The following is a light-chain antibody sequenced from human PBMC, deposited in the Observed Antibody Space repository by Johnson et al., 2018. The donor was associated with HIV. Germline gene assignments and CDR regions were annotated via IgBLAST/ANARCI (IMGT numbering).Light chain of an antibody. V-gene: IGLV1-51*02. Sequence: QSVLTQPPSVSAAPGQKVTISCSGSSSNIGNNYVSWYQQLPGTAPKLLIYENNKRPSGIPDRFSGSKSGTSATLGITGLQTGDEADYYCGTGDRSHYVFGTGTKVTVL. CDR2: ENN. CDR3: GTGDRSHYV. CDR1: SSNIGNNY. J-gene: IGLJ1*01.